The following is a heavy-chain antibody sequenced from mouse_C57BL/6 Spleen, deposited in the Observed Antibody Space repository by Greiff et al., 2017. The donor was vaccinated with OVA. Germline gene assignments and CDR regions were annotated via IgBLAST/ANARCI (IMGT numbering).Heavy chain of an antibody. CDR3: ARGDGSSPNWYFDV. CDR2: IDPSDSYT. V-gene: IGHV1-69*01. CDR1: GYTFTSYW. D-gene: IGHD1-1*01. J-gene: IGHJ1*03. Sequence: QVQLQQPGAELVMPGASVKLSCKASGYTFTSYWMHWVKQRPGQGLEWIGEIDPSDSYTNYNQKFKGKSTLTVDKSSSTAYMQLSSLTSEDSAVYYCARGDGSSPNWYFDVWGTGTTVTVSS.